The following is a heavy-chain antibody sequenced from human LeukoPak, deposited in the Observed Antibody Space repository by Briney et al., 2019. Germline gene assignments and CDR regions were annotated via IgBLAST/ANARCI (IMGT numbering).Heavy chain of an antibody. V-gene: IGHV3-74*03. CDR3: ARVAVGRYDFDY. CDR2: INPDGRTI. J-gene: IGHJ4*02. CDR1: GFTFSSYW. Sequence: GGSLRLSCEDSGFTFSSYWMHWVRRAPGKGLVWVSRINPDGRTITYADSVKGRFTISRDNAKNTLYLQMNSLRVEDTAVYYCARVAVGRYDFDYRGQGTLVTVSS. D-gene: IGHD1-26*01.